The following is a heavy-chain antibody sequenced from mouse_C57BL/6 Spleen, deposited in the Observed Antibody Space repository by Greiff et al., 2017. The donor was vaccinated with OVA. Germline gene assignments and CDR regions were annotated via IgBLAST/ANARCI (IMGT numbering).Heavy chain of an antibody. CDR1: GFTFSSYG. CDR3: ARLKDGYYDY. Sequence: EVQLQESGGDLVKPGGSLKLSCAASGFTFSSYGMSWVRQTPDKRLEWVATISSGGSYTYYPDSVKGRFTISRDNAKNTLYLQMSSLKSEDTAMYYCARLKDGYYDYWGQGTTLTVSS. V-gene: IGHV5-6*01. J-gene: IGHJ2*01. CDR2: ISSGGSYT. D-gene: IGHD2-3*01.